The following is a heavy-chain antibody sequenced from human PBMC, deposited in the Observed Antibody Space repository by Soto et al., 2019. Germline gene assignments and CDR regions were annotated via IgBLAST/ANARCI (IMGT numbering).Heavy chain of an antibody. D-gene: IGHD2-21*02. Sequence: GALVKVSCKASGYTFTSYGISWVRQAPGQGLEWMGWISAYNGNTNYAQKLQGRVTMTTDTSTSTAYMELRSLRSDDTAVYYCAADRTYCGGDCYVDWGQGTLVTVSS. CDR2: ISAYNGNT. J-gene: IGHJ4*02. CDR3: AADRTYCGGDCYVD. V-gene: IGHV1-18*01. CDR1: GYTFTSYG.